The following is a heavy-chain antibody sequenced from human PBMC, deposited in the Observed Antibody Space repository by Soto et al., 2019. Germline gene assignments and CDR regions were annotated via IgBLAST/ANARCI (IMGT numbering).Heavy chain of an antibody. D-gene: IGHD1-1*01. V-gene: IGHV3-48*02. CDR2: ISSSSSTI. Sequence: GESLKISCAASGFTFSSYSMNWVRQAPGKGLEWVSYISSSSSTIYYADSVKGRFTISRDNAKNSLYLQMNSLRDEDTAVYYCARPIRYNWNDGAFYIWGQGTMVTVSS. CDR1: GFTFSSYS. CDR3: ARPIRYNWNDGAFYI. J-gene: IGHJ3*02.